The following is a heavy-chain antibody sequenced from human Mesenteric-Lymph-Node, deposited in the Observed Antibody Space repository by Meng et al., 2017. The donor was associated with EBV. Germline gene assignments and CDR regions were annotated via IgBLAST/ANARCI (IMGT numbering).Heavy chain of an antibody. CDR3: ARDTAAAGTMVLDP. CDR1: GGSVTSGYY. Sequence: QVQLQESGPGLVKPSXXPSLTCSVPGGSVTSGYYGSWIRPPLGRGLEWIGYIYDSGITYYNPSLKSRVSISVDTSKNQFSLKLNSLTATDTAVYYCARDTAAAGTMVLDPWGQGTLVTVSS. CDR2: IYDSGIT. J-gene: IGHJ5*02. V-gene: IGHV4-30-4*01. D-gene: IGHD6-13*01.